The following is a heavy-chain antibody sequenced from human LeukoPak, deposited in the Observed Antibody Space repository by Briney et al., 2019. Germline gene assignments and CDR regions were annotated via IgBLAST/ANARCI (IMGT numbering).Heavy chain of an antibody. CDR2: MNPNSGNT. D-gene: IGHD1-26*01. CDR1: GYTFTSYD. V-gene: IGHV1-8*03. J-gene: IGHJ4*02. Sequence: GASVKVSCKAPGYTFTSYDINWVRQATGQGLEWMGWMNPNSGNTGYAQKFQGRVTITRNSSISTAYMELSSLRSEDTAVYYCARGDLVGADDTNFDYWGQGTLVTVSP. CDR3: ARGDLVGADDTNFDY.